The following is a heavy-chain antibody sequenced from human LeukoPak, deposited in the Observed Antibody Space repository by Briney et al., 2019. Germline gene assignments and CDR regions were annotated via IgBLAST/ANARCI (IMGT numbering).Heavy chain of an antibody. Sequence: GRSLRLSCAASGFTFSSYAMHWGRQATGKGLEWVALMSYHGSNIQYADSVKGRFTISRDNAKNSLFLQMSSLRGEDTALYYCATEHWGPNSWGQGTLVTVSS. J-gene: IGHJ4*02. D-gene: IGHD3-16*01. V-gene: IGHV3-30*04. CDR3: ATEHWGPNS. CDR1: GFTFSSYA. CDR2: MSYHGSNI.